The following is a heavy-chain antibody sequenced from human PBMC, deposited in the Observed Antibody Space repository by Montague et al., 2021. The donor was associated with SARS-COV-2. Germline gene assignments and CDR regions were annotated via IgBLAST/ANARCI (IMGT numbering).Heavy chain of an antibody. CDR2: IYYSGST. V-gene: IGHV4-59*01. Sequence: SETLSLTCTVSGGSISGFYWSWIRQPPGKGLEWIGYIYYSGSTKXNPSLESRVAVSVDRSKNQVSLKLTSVTAADTAVYYCARLLRSCTNGVCRTYYYYALDVWGQGTTDTVSS. CDR1: GGSISGFY. D-gene: IGHD2-8*01. J-gene: IGHJ6*02. CDR3: ARLLRSCTNGVCRTYYYYALDV.